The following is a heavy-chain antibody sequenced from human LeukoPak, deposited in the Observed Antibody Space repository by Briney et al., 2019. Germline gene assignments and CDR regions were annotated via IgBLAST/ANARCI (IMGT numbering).Heavy chain of an antibody. CDR1: GYTFTSYD. D-gene: IGHD7-27*01. V-gene: IGHV1-8*01. J-gene: IGHJ4*02. CDR2: MSPNSGDT. CDR3: ARGPPNWGYDY. Sequence: ASVTVSFTASGYTFTSYDFNWVRQATGQRPEWMGWMSPNSGDTGCAQKFQDRVTMTRNTSISTAYMELSSLRSDDTAVYYCARGPPNWGYDYWGPGTLVTVSS.